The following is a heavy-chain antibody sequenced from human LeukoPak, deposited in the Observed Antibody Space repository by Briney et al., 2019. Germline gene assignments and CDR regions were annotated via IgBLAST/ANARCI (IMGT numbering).Heavy chain of an antibody. D-gene: IGHD3-10*01. CDR1: GFTFSSYA. CDR2: FSGSGGST. J-gene: IGHJ4*02. Sequence: PGGSLRLSCAASGFTFSSYAMSWVRQAPGRGLEWVSAFSGSGGSTYYADSVKGRFTISRDNSKNTLYLQMNSLRAEDTAVYYCAKVMTRTMVRGVPPSDYWGQGTLVTVSS. V-gene: IGHV3-23*01. CDR3: AKVMTRTMVRGVPPSDY.